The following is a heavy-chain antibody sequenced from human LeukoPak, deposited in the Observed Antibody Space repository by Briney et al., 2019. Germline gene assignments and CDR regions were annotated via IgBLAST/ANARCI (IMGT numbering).Heavy chain of an antibody. J-gene: IGHJ3*02. CDR3: AKEIYPTAVAPDI. Sequence: PGGSLRLSSAASGFSFDDYAMHWVRHGPGKSLVWVSLISGDGGTIYYADSVKGRFTISRDNSKNSLYLQMNSLSVEDTALYYCAKEIYPTAVAPDIWGHGTMVRVSS. V-gene: IGHV3-43*02. CDR1: GFSFDDYA. D-gene: IGHD2-21*02. CDR2: ISGDGGTI.